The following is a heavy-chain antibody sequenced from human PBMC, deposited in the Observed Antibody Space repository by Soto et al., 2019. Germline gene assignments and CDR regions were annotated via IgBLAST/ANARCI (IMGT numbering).Heavy chain of an antibody. D-gene: IGHD5-12*01. CDR3: ARGRVQVATIKGGWFDP. CDR1: GGSISSGGYY. Sequence: SETLSLTCTVSGGSISSGGYYWSWIRQHPGKGLEWIGYIYYSGSTYYNPSLKSRVTISVDTSKNQFSLKLSSVTAADTAVYYCARGRVQVATIKGGWFDPWGQGTPVTVSS. V-gene: IGHV4-31*03. CDR2: IYYSGST. J-gene: IGHJ5*02.